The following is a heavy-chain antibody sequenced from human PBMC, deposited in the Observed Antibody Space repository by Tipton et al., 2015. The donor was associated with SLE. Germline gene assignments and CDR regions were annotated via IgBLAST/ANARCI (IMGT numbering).Heavy chain of an antibody. J-gene: IGHJ4*02. CDR3: AKDAGSSSIAAAAYYFDY. V-gene: IGHV3-30*18. CDR2: ISYDGSNK. Sequence: RSLRLSCAASGFTFSSYGMHWVRQAPGKGLEWVAVISYDGSNKYYADSVKGRFTISRDNSKNTLYLQMNSLRAEDTAVYYCAKDAGSSSIAAAAYYFDYWGQGTVVTVSA. CDR1: GFTFSSYG. D-gene: IGHD6-13*01.